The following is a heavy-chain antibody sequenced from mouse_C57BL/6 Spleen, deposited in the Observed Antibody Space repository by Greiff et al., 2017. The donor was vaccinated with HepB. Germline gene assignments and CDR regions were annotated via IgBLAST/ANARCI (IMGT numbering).Heavy chain of an antibody. Sequence: VQLQQPGAELVKPGASVKLSCKASGYTFTSYWMHWVKQRPGQGLEWIGMIHPNSGSTNYNEKFKSKATLTVDKSSSTAYMQLSSLTSEDSAVYYCARKVGDLFLIYWGQVTTLTVSS. D-gene: IGHD1-1*01. J-gene: IGHJ2*01. V-gene: IGHV1-64*01. CDR2: IHPNSGST. CDR3: ARKVGDLFLIY. CDR1: GYTFTSYW.